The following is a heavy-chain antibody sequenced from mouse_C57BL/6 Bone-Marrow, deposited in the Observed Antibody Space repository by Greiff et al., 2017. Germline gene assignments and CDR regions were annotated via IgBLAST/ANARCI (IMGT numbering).Heavy chain of an antibody. Sequence: LQQPGAELVMPGASVKLSCKASSYTFTSYWMHWVKQRPGQGLEWIGEIDPSDSYTNYNQKFKGKSTLTVDKSSSTAYMQLSSLTSEDSAVYYCARSRGFAYWGQGTLVTVSA. V-gene: IGHV1-69*01. CDR3: ARSRGFAY. J-gene: IGHJ3*01. CDR1: SYTFTSYW. CDR2: IDPSDSYT.